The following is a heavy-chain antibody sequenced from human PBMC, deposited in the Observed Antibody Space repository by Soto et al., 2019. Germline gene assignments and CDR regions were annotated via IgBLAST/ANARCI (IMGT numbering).Heavy chain of an antibody. CDR2: IYRGIAT. CDR1: GFSVSNTY. V-gene: IGHV3-53*01. D-gene: IGHD6-25*01. J-gene: IGHJ3*02. CDR3: ARDRSDSSRADSFDI. Sequence: GGSLRLSCAVSGFSVSNTYMSWVRQAPGKGLEWVSVIYRGIATHYADSVKGRFTISRDNSKNTVYLQMNSLRAEDTAVYYCARDRSDSSRADSFDIWGQGTMVTVS.